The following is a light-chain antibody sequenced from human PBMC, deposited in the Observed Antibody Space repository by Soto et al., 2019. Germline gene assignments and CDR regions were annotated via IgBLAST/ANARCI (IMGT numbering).Light chain of an antibody. CDR1: QGISSY. CDR2: AAS. J-gene: IGKJ5*01. V-gene: IGKV1-9*01. CDR3: QQLNSFPIT. Sequence: IQLTQSPSSLSASVGDRVTITCRASQGISSYLAWYQQKPGKAPKLLIYAASTLQSEVPSRFSGSGSGTEFTLTISSLQPEDFATYYCQQLNSFPITFGQGTRLEIK.